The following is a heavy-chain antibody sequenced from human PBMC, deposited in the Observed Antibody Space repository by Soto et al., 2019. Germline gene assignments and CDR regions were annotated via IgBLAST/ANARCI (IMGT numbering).Heavy chain of an antibody. CDR3: ARGMNTGWNDAFDI. CDR1: GGSIRGGGYY. CDR2: NYYSGIT. J-gene: IGHJ3*02. D-gene: IGHD4-17*01. Sequence: SETLCLTCTLSGGSIRGGGYYWTWIRQHPGKGLEWIGYNYYSGITYYNPSLKSRVTISLDTSKNQFSLKLSSVTAADTAVYYCARGMNTGWNDAFDIWGQGTMVTVSS. V-gene: IGHV4-31*03.